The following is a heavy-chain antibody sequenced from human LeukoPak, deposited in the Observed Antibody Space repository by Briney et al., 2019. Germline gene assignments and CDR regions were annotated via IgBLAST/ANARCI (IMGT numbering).Heavy chain of an antibody. Sequence: GGSLRLSCAASGFTFRTYWMSWIRQAPGKEPEWVADINQDGSEEYYLQSVRGRFTVSRDNAQNAVFLQMTNLRADDTAVYYCARWKMELQRNAFDFWGQGTVVTVYS. CDR3: ARWKMELQRNAFDF. J-gene: IGHJ3*01. CDR1: GFTFRTYW. CDR2: INQDGSEE. V-gene: IGHV3-7*01. D-gene: IGHD1-26*01.